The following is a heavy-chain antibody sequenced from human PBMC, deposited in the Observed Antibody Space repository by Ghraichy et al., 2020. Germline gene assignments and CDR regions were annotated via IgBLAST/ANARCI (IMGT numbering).Heavy chain of an antibody. Sequence: SLRLSCAASGFTFDDYAMHWVRQAPGKGLEWVSGISWNSGSIGYADSVKGRFTISRDNAKNSLYLQMNSLRAEDTALYYCAKDKGRWGSQLPYDYWGQGTLVTVSS. J-gene: IGHJ4*02. CDR1: GFTFDDYA. CDR3: AKDKGRWGSQLPYDY. V-gene: IGHV3-9*01. CDR2: ISWNSGSI. D-gene: IGHD4-23*01.